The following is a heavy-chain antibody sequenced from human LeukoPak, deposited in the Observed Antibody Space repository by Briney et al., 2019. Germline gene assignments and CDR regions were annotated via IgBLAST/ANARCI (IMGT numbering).Heavy chain of an antibody. D-gene: IGHD1-1*01. CDR1: GGSISSSSYY. CDR2: IYYTGTT. CDR3: ARRGVQKNFDY. V-gene: IGHV4-39*01. J-gene: IGHJ4*02. Sequence: SETLSLTCTVSGGSISSSSYYWGWIRQPPGKGLEWIGNIYYTGTTYYNPSLKSRVTISVDTSKNQFSLIPTSVTAADTAIYYCARRGVQKNFDYWGQGTLVTVSS.